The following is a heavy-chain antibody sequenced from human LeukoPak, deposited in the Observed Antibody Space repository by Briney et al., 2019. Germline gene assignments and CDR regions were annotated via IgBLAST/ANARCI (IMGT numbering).Heavy chain of an antibody. CDR2: ISYDGSNK. J-gene: IGHJ3*02. V-gene: IGHV3-30-3*01. D-gene: IGHD3-22*01. CDR1: GFTLSSYA. Sequence: GGSLRLSCAASGFTLSSYAMHWVRQAPGKGREWVAVISYDGSNKYYADSVKGRFTISRDNSKNMVYLQMNSLRAEDTAVYYCARYYYDSSRYFMETFDIWGQGTMITVSS. CDR3: ARYYYDSSRYFMETFDI.